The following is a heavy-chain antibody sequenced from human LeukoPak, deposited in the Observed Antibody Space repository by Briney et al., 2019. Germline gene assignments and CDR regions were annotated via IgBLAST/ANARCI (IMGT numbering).Heavy chain of an antibody. CDR3: AIPYGSGSFNSYYFDY. J-gene: IGHJ4*02. CDR2: INPNSGGT. CDR1: GYTFTGYY. D-gene: IGHD3-10*01. Sequence: ASVKVSCKASGYTFTGYYMHWVRQAPGQGLEWMGWINPNSGGTNYAQKFQGRVTMTRDTSISTAYMELSRLRSDDTAVYYCAIPYGSGSFNSYYFDYWGQGTLVTVSS. V-gene: IGHV1-2*02.